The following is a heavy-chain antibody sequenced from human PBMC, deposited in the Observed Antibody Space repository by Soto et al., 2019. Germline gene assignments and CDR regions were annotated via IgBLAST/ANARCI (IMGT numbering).Heavy chain of an antibody. CDR3: ATLADYFGSGSFPSYFDY. D-gene: IGHD3-10*01. CDR2: FDPEDIKT. J-gene: IGHJ4*02. Sequence: QVQMVQSGAEVKKPGASVKVSCKVSGYTLTELSIHWVRRPPGKGLEWMGGFDPEDIKTIYAQKFQGRVTMTEDRSTDTAYMELSSLRSEDTAVYYCATLADYFGSGSFPSYFDYWGQGTLVTVSS. V-gene: IGHV1-24*01. CDR1: GYTLTELS.